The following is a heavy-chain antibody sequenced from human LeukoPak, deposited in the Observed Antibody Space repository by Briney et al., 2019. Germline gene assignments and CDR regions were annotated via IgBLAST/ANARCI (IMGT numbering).Heavy chain of an antibody. V-gene: IGHV4-30-4*08. Sequence: SQTLSLTCTVSGGSISSGDYYWSWIRQPPGKGLEWIGYIYYSGSTYYNPSLKSRVTISVDTSKNQFSPKLSSVTVADTAVYYCARDLDYGDYRAFDIWGQGTMVTVSS. J-gene: IGHJ3*02. CDR3: ARDLDYGDYRAFDI. D-gene: IGHD4-17*01. CDR2: IYYSGST. CDR1: GGSISSGDYY.